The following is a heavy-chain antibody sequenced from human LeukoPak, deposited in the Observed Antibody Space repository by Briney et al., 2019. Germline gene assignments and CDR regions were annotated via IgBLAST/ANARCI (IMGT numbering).Heavy chain of an antibody. CDR2: VFHSGGT. Sequence: SETLSLTCTVSGYSINNGYCWGWIRQPPGKGLEYIGTVFHSGGTYYNPSLKSRVTISLDTSTNEISLKLRSATAADTAVYYCVRGLRSGSNYFFYGMDVWGKGTTVTVSS. D-gene: IGHD3-10*01. V-gene: IGHV4-38-2*02. CDR1: GYSINNGYC. CDR3: VRGLRSGSNYFFYGMDV. J-gene: IGHJ6*04.